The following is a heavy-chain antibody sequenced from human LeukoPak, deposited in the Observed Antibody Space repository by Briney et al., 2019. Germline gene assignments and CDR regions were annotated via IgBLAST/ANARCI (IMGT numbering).Heavy chain of an antibody. CDR2: IRSKAYGGTT. J-gene: IGHJ1*01. D-gene: IGHD6-13*01. CDR1: GFTFGDYA. V-gene: IGHV3-49*04. Sequence: QPGRSLRLSCTASGFTFGDYAMSWVRQAPGKGLEWVGFIRSKAYGGTTEYAASVKGRFTISRDDSKSIAYLQMNSLKTEDTAVYYCTRDRYSSSWYPKYFQHWGQGTLVTVSS. CDR3: TRDRYSSSWYPKYFQH.